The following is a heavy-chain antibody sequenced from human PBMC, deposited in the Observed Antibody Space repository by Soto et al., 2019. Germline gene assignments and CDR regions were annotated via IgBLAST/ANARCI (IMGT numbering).Heavy chain of an antibody. D-gene: IGHD1-26*01. V-gene: IGHV5-51*01. J-gene: IGHJ5*02. CDR1: GYSFTNYW. CDR2: IYPGDSDT. CDR3: ARCASSGSLDCFDP. Sequence: GESLKISCKGSGYSFTNYWIGWVRQMPGKGLEWMGIIYPGDSDTRYSPSFQGQVTISADKSITTAYLQWSSLKASDTAIYYCARCASSGSLDCFDPWGQGTLVTVSS.